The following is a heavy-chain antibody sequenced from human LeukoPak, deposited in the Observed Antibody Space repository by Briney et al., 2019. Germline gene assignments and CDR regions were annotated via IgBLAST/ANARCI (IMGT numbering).Heavy chain of an antibody. CDR3: ARQIGGRLVRGFDF. Sequence: PSETLSLTCTVSGGSISSTGHYWGWIRQPPGKGLEWIGSVYFTGSSFYNPSLKSRVTISVDTSKNQFSLNVASVTAADTAAYYCARQIGGRLVRGFDFWGQGSLVTVSS. CDR2: VYFTGSS. CDR1: GGSISSTGHY. J-gene: IGHJ4*02. V-gene: IGHV4-39*01. D-gene: IGHD6-19*01.